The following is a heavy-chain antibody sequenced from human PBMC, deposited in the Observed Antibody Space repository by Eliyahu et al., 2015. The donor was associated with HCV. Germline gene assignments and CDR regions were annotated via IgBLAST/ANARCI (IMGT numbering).Heavy chain of an antibody. J-gene: IGHJ4*02. CDR2: ISGSGGST. CDR3: APMPYSYGYEAAEPY. D-gene: IGHD5-18*01. Sequence: EVQLLESGGGLVQPGGSLRLSCAAXXFTFSSYAMXWVRQAPGKGLEWVSAISGSGGSTYYADSVKGRFTISRDNSKNTLYLQMNSLRAEDTAVYYCAPMPYSYGYEAAEPYWGQGTLVTVSS. V-gene: IGHV3-23*01. CDR1: XFTFSSYA.